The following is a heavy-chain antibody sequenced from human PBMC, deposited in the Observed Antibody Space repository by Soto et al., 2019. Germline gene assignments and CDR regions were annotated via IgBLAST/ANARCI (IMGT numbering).Heavy chain of an antibody. CDR2: ISFDGSNK. V-gene: IGHV3-30-3*01. CDR3: ARDPEIATFDAFDI. CDR1: GFTFSSYA. Sequence: QVQLVESGGGVVQPGNSLRLSCAASGFTFSSYAMHWVRQAPGKGLEWVAIISFDGSNKYYADSVKGRFTISRDNSKNTLYLQMNSLRADDTAVYYCARDPEIATFDAFDIWGQGAMVTVSP. D-gene: IGHD6-13*01. J-gene: IGHJ3*02.